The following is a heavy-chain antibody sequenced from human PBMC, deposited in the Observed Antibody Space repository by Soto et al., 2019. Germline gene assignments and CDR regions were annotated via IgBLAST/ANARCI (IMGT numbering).Heavy chain of an antibody. J-gene: IGHJ4*02. D-gene: IGHD3-3*01. CDR3: ARAGDFWSGFYPMTVD. CDR1: GGSISSGGYY. CDR2: IYYGGSF. V-gene: IGHV4-31*02. Sequence: PSETLSLTCTVSGGSISSGGYYWSWIRQHPGKGLEWIGYIYYGGSFYYNPSLKSRVTMSVDMSNNQFSLMLSSVTAADTAIYYCARAGDFWSGFYPMTVDWGQGTLVTVSS.